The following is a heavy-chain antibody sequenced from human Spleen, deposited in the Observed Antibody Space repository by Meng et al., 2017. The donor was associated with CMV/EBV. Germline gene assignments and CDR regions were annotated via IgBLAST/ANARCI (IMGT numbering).Heavy chain of an antibody. J-gene: IGHJ4*02. V-gene: IGHV3-69-1*01. D-gene: IGHD6-6*01. CDR2: ISSSSTI. CDR3: AKDGVAGSSPPG. CDR1: GFTFSDYY. Sequence: GESLKISCAASGFTFSDYYMNWVRQAPGKGLGWVSSISSSSTIYYADSVKGRFTISRDNSKKTLYLQMNSLRVEDTAVYYCAKDGVAGSSPPGWGQGTLVTVSS.